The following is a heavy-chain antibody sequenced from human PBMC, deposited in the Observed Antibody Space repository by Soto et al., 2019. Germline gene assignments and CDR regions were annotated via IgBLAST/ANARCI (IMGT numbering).Heavy chain of an antibody. CDR2: IIPILGIA. V-gene: IGHV1-69*02. Sequence: SVKVSCKASGGTFSSYTISWVRQAPGQGLEWMGRIIPILGIANYAQKFQGRVTITADKSTSTAYMELSSLRSEDTAVYYCANDYYDSSGYSVGSFDYWGQGTLVTVSS. J-gene: IGHJ4*02. CDR3: ANDYYDSSGYSVGSFDY. D-gene: IGHD3-22*01. CDR1: GGTFSSYT.